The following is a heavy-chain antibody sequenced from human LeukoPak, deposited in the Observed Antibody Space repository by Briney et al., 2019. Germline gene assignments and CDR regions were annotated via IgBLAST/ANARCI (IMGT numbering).Heavy chain of an antibody. D-gene: IGHD4-17*01. Sequence: ASVKGSCKASGYTFTSYDINWVRQATGQGREWMGWMNPNSGNTGYAQKFQGRVTMTRNTSISTAYMELSSLRSEDTAVYYCASLLDYGDYVPRPWGQGTLVTVSS. CDR2: MNPNSGNT. CDR3: ASLLDYGDYVPRP. V-gene: IGHV1-8*01. J-gene: IGHJ5*02. CDR1: GYTFTSYD.